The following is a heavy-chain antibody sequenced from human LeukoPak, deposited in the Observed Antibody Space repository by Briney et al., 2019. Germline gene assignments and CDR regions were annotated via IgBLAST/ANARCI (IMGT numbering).Heavy chain of an antibody. V-gene: IGHV4-4*09. CDR3: ARQVLSGAFDI. Sequence: PSETLSLTCTVSGGSISSYYWSWIRQPPGKGLEWIGYIYTSGSTNYNPSLKSRVTISVDTSKNQFSLKLSSVTAADTAVYYWARQVLSGAFDIWGQGTMGTGSS. CDR1: GGSISSYY. CDR2: IYTSGST. J-gene: IGHJ3*02.